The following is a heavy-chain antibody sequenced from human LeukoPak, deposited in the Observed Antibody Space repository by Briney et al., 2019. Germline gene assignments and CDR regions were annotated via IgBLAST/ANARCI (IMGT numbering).Heavy chain of an antibody. Sequence: GRSLRLSCAASGFTFSSYGMHWVRQAPGKGLESVAVIWYDGSNKYYADSVKGRFTISRDNSKNTLYLQMNSLRAEDTAVYYCARDGSPPGGLNWFDPWGQGTLVTVSS. CDR1: GFTFSSYG. CDR2: IWYDGSNK. CDR3: ARDGSPPGGLNWFDP. J-gene: IGHJ5*02. V-gene: IGHV3-33*01. D-gene: IGHD3-16*01.